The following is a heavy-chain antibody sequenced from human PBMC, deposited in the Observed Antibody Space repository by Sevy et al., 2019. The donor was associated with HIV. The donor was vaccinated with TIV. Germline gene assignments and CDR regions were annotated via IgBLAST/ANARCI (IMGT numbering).Heavy chain of an antibody. CDR2: IKSKTDGGTT. Sequence: GGSLRLSCATSGFTFNIAWMSWVRQAPGKGLEWVGRIKSKTDGGTTDYAAPVKARFTNSRDDSKTTLYLQMNSLKTEDTAVYYCTTVGDALGRPSRPFDYWGQGTLVTVSS. CDR1: GFTFNIAW. V-gene: IGHV3-15*01. D-gene: IGHD2-21*01. J-gene: IGHJ4*02. CDR3: TTVGDALGRPSRPFDY.